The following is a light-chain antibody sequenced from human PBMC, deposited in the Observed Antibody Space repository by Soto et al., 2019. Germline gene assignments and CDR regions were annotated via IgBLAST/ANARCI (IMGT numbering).Light chain of an antibody. CDR1: QSISSY. CDR3: KQTHT. CDR2: AAP. V-gene: IGKV1-39*01. Sequence: DIPMTESPSSLSASVGDRVTITCRASQSISSYLNWYQQKPGKAPKLLIYAAPSVQSGVPSRFSGSGSWTDFTLPISSVQPDDYATYYYKQTHTFGQGTKLEIK. J-gene: IGKJ2*01.